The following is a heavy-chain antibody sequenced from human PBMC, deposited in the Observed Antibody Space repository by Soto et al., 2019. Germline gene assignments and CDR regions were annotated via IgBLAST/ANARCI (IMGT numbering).Heavy chain of an antibody. Sequence: EVQLVESGGGLVQPGGSLRLSCAASGFPLRNYWMHWVRQAPGEGLVWVSRIGGDGGDTTYADSVKGRFTISRDNAKNTLYLQMNSLRAEDSAVYYCTRVVDGSAGEFDYWGQGTLVTVSS. CDR2: IGGDGGDT. D-gene: IGHD3-10*01. CDR3: TRVVDGSAGEFDY. J-gene: IGHJ4*02. CDR1: GFPLRNYW. V-gene: IGHV3-74*01.